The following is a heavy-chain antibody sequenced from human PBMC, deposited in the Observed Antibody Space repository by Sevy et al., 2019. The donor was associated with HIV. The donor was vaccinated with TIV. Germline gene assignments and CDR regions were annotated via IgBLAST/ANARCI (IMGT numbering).Heavy chain of an antibody. J-gene: IGHJ4*02. CDR3: AREREADHCSWDFDF. V-gene: IGHV3-23*01. D-gene: IGHD6-13*01. Sequence: GGSLRLSCTASGFTFSSHDMVWVRQAPGKGLEWVSGISEGGKNTYYADSVRGRFTISRDDSKDKVYLQMNSLRAEDTAVYYCAREREADHCSWDFDFWGQGTLVTVSS. CDR2: ISEGGKNT. CDR1: GFTFSSHD.